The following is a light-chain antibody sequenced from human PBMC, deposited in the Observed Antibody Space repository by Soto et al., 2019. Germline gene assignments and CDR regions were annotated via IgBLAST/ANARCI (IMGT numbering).Light chain of an antibody. J-gene: IGKJ4*01. V-gene: IGKV1-12*01. CDR2: TAS. Sequence: DIQMTQSPSSVSASVGDRVTITCRASQGISSLLAWYQQKPGKAPNLLIHTASSLQSGVPSRFSGSGSGTNFTRTISSLQPEDFATYYCQQANNFPLTFGGGTKVEIK. CDR3: QQANNFPLT. CDR1: QGISSL.